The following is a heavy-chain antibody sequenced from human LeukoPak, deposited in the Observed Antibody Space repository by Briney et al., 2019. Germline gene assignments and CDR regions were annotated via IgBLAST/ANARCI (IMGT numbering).Heavy chain of an antibody. Sequence: SETLSLTCAVYGGSFSGYYWSWIRQPPGKGLEWIGEINHSGSTNYNPSLKSRVTISVDTSKNQFSLKLSSVTAADTAVYYCARGEMATIRNWGQGTLVTVSS. D-gene: IGHD5-24*01. CDR3: ARGEMATIRN. J-gene: IGHJ4*02. CDR1: GGSFSGYY. CDR2: INHSGST. V-gene: IGHV4-34*01.